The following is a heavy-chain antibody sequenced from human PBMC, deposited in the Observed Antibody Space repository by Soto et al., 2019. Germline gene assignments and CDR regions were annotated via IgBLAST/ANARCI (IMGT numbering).Heavy chain of an antibody. CDR2: FDPEDGET. Sequence: GASVNVSCKFSGYTLTELSIHWVRQAPGKGLEWMGGFDPEDGETIYAQKFQGRVTMTEDTSTDTAYMELSSLRSEDTAVYYCATLSNDFWSGPNNWFDPWGQGTLVTVSS. CDR3: ATLSNDFWSGPNNWFDP. D-gene: IGHD3-3*01. J-gene: IGHJ5*02. V-gene: IGHV1-24*01. CDR1: GYTLTELS.